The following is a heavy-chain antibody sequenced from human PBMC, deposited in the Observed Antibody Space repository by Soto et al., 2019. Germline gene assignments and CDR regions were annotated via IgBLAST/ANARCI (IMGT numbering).Heavy chain of an antibody. V-gene: IGHV3-23*01. CDR3: AKGSFWSGFHYFDY. D-gene: IGHD3-3*01. Sequence: EVQLLESGGGFVQPGGSLRLSCAASGFTFSSYVMSWVRQAPGKGLEWVSSISGSVDITYYADSVTGRFTISRDNSKNTVNLQMHSLRAEDTAIYYCAKGSFWSGFHYFDYWGQGSLVTVSS. CDR1: GFTFSSYV. CDR2: ISGSVDIT. J-gene: IGHJ4*02.